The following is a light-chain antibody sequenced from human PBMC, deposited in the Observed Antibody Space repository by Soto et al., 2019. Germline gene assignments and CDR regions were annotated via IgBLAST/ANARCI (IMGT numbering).Light chain of an antibody. CDR1: QSVSSN. CDR3: QKYNNWPPWR. V-gene: IGKV3-15*01. J-gene: IGKJ1*01. CDR2: DAS. Sequence: EIVMTQSPATLSVSPGDRVTLSLXXSQSVSSNLAWYQQKPGQAPRLPIYDASTRATGIPAKVSGSGSGTEFTLTISSLQSEDFAVYYCQKYNNWPPWRFGQGTRWIS.